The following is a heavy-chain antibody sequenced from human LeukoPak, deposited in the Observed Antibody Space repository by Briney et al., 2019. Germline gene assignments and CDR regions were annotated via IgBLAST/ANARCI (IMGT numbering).Heavy chain of an antibody. Sequence: SETLSLTCTVSGGSISSGSYYWSWIRQPAGKGLGWIGRIYTSGSTNYNPSLKSRVTISVDTSKNQFSLKLSSVTAADTAVYYCARTELLWFGYPFDYWGQGTLVTVSS. V-gene: IGHV4-61*02. CDR1: GGSISSGSYY. J-gene: IGHJ4*02. CDR3: ARTELLWFGYPFDY. D-gene: IGHD3-10*01. CDR2: IYTSGST.